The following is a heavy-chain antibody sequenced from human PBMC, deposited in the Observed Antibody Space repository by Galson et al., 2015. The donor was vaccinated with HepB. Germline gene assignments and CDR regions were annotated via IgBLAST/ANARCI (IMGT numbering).Heavy chain of an antibody. V-gene: IGHV5-51*01. D-gene: IGHD2-2*01. J-gene: IGHJ4*02. CDR2: IYPGDSDT. Sequence: SGAEVTKPGESQKLSCKGSGSSFTNSWNGWVRQVPGKDLEWMAIIYPGDSDTRYSPSSQGQVTISADKSTSTAYLQWSSLRASDTAMYYCARGRGYCISTSCYEFDYWGQGTLVTVSS. CDR3: ARGRGYCISTSCYEFDY. CDR1: GSSFTNSW.